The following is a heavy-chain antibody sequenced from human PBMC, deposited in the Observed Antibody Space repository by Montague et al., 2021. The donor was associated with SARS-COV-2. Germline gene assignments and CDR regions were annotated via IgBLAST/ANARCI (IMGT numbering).Heavy chain of an antibody. J-gene: IGHJ3*02. CDR2: IYHTGST. D-gene: IGHD3-22*01. CDR3: ARDSGYYDSSGYSYDAFGI. V-gene: IGHV4-31*03. Sequence: TLSLTCTVSGGSISSGGYYWSWIRQHPGKGLEWIGYIYHTGSTHYXPSLKSRVTISKETSKNHFSLNLSSVTAADSAVYYCARDSGYYDSSGYSYDAFGIWGQGTKVTVSS. CDR1: GGSISSGGYY.